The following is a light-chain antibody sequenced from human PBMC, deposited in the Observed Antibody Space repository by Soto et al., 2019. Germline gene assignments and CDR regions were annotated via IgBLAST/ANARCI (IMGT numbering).Light chain of an antibody. J-gene: IGKJ1*01. CDR3: QQYASFWT. V-gene: IGKV1-5*03. CDR2: KAS. CDR1: QSISNS. Sequence: DNQMTQSPSTLSASVGDRVTITCRATQSISNSLAWYQQKPGKAPKLLIYKASSLESGVPSRFSGSGSGTEFTLTITSLQPDDFATYYCQQYASFWTFGQGTKVEIK.